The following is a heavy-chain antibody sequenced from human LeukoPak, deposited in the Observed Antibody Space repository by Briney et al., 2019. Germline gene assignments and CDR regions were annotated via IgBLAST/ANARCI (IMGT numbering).Heavy chain of an antibody. V-gene: IGHV4-59*01. CDR3: ARGGLEYQLLSYFDY. CDR2: IYYSAST. J-gene: IGHJ4*02. Sequence: ETLSLTCTVSGGSISSYYWSWIRQPPGKGLEWIGYIYYSASTNFNPSLKSRVTISVDTSKNQFSLKLSSVTAADTAVYYCARGGLEYQLLSYFDYWGQGTLVTVSS. CDR1: GGSISSYY. D-gene: IGHD2-2*01.